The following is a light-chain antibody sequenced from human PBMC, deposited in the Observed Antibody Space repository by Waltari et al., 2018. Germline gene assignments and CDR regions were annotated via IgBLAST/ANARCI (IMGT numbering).Light chain of an antibody. CDR2: AAS. CDR1: QGIGDF. CDR3: QQFNSYPLT. V-gene: IGKV1-9*01. Sequence: DIQLTQSPSSLSASIGDRVTITCRARQGIGDFLAWYRVRQGKAPNLLIYAASTLQSGVPARFSGGGSGTDFTLTISSLQPEDFATYYCQQFNSYPLTFGGGTKVE. J-gene: IGKJ4*01.